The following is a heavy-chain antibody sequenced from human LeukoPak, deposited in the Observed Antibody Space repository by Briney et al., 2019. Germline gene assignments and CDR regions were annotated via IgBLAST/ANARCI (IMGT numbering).Heavy chain of an antibody. V-gene: IGHV3-7*01. J-gene: IGHJ4*02. D-gene: IGHD6-19*01. CDR1: GFTFSSYW. CDR3: ARDLSLKSIAVAGTDDNEPGY. Sequence: GGSLRLSCAASGFTFSSYWMSWVRQAPGKGLEWVANIKQDGSEKYYVDSVKGRFTISRDNAKNSLYLQMNSLRAEDTAVYYCARDLSLKSIAVAGTDDNEPGYWGQGTLVTVSS. CDR2: IKQDGSEK.